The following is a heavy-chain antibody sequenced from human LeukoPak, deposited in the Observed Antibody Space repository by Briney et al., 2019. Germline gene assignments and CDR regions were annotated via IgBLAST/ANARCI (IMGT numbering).Heavy chain of an antibody. J-gene: IGHJ4*02. D-gene: IGHD3-10*01. CDR3: AKDSRAKYGSASYYKNPIDY. CDR1: GFTFSSYA. V-gene: IGHV3-23*01. Sequence: PGGSLRLSCAASGFTFSSYAMSWVRQAPGKGLEWVSAISGSGGSTYYADSVKGRFTISRDNSKNTLYLQMNSLRAEDTAFYYCAKDSRAKYGSASYYKNPIDYWGQGTLVTVSS. CDR2: ISGSGGST.